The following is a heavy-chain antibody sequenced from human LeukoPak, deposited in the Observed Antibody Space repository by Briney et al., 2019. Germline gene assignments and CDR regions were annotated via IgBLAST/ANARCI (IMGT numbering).Heavy chain of an antibody. D-gene: IGHD5-12*01. CDR2: ISGSGGST. J-gene: IGHJ3*02. CDR3: AKDRGENMATIVAFDI. CDR1: GFTFSSYA. Sequence: PGGSLRLSCAASGFTFSSYAMSWVRQAPGKGLEWVSAISGSGGSTYYADSVKGRFTISRDNSKNTLYLQMNSLRAEDTAVYYCAKDRGENMATIVAFDIWGQGTMVTVSS. V-gene: IGHV3-23*01.